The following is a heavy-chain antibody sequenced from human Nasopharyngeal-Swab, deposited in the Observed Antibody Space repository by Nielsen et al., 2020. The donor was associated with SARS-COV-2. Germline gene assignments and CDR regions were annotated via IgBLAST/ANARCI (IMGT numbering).Heavy chain of an antibody. CDR2: IYYSGST. J-gene: IGHJ6*03. D-gene: IGHD3-3*01. Sequence: IRQPPGKGLEWIGTIYYSGSTYYNASLKSRVTISVDTSMNQFSMKLSSVTAADTSVYYCASHKQEWHIPGYMDVWGKGTTVTVSS. CDR3: ASHKQEWHIPGYMDV. V-gene: IGHV4-39*01.